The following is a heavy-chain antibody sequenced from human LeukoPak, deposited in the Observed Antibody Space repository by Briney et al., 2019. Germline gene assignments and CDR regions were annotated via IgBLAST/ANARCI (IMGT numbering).Heavy chain of an antibody. CDR1: RGSISSSSYY. V-gene: IGHV4-39*01. D-gene: IGHD5-12*01. J-gene: IGHJ6*02. CDR3: ARQGVGYSGYGSKRYYSGMDV. CDR2: IYYSGTT. Sequence: SETLSLTRTVSRGSISSSSYYWDWIRQPPGKGLEWIGSIYYSGTTYYNPSHKSRVTISVDTSRNQFSLKLSSVTAADTAVYYCARQGVGYSGYGSKRYYSGMDVWGQGTTVTVSS.